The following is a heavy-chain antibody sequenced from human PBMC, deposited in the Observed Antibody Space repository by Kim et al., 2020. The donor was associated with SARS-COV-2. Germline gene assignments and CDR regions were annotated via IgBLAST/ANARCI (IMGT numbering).Heavy chain of an antibody. Sequence: SETLSLTCTVSGGSISSGGYYWSWIRQHPGKGLEWIGYIYYSGSTSYNPSLKSRVTISVDTSKNQFSLKLNSVTAADTAVYYCARDRGGYGSWIDPWGQGALVTVSS. CDR3: ARDRGGYGSWIDP. V-gene: IGHV4-31*03. CDR2: IYYSGST. J-gene: IGHJ5*02. CDR1: GGSISSGGYY. D-gene: IGHD5-12*01.